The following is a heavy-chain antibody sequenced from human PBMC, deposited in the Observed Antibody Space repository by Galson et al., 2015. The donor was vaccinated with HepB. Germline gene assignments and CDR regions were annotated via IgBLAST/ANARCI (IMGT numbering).Heavy chain of an antibody. CDR3: ARGGADSSDYKYQLDL. CDR1: GYTFASYY. J-gene: IGHJ4*02. Sequence: SVKVSCKASGYTFASYYMHWVRQAPGQGLEWMAIINPAGYNTRYAQSFQGRVTVTRDTSTSTVYMELNRLRSEDTAVYYCARGGADSSDYKYQLDLWGQGTLVTVSS. CDR2: INPAGYNT. D-gene: IGHD3-22*01. V-gene: IGHV1-46*01.